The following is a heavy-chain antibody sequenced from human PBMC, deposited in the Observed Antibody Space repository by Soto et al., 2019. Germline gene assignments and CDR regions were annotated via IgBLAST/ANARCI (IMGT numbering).Heavy chain of an antibody. CDR1: GFTFSDYY. CDR2: ISSGGSTI. CDR3: ARTSAIESFVDY. V-gene: IGHV3-11*01. Sequence: QVQLVESGGGLVKPGGSLRLSCAASGFTFSDYYMRWIRQAPGKGLEWISYISSGGSTIYYADSVKGRFTISRDNAKNSLYLQINSLRAEDTAVYYCARTSAIESFVDYWGQGTLVTVSS. J-gene: IGHJ4*02. D-gene: IGHD2-2*01.